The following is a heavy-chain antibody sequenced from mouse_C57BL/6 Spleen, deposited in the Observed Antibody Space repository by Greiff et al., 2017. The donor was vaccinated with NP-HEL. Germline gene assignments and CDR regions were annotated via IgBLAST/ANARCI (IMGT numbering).Heavy chain of an antibody. J-gene: IGHJ2*01. CDR1: GYSITSGYY. CDR3: ARAGGNYIFDY. V-gene: IGHV3-6*01. Sequence: ESGPGLVKPSQSLSLTCSVTGYSITSGYYWNWIRQFPGNKLEWMGYISYDGSNNYNPSLKNRISITRDTSKNQFFLKLNSVTTEDTATYYCARAGGNYIFDYWGQGTTLTVSS. CDR2: ISYDGSN. D-gene: IGHD2-1*01.